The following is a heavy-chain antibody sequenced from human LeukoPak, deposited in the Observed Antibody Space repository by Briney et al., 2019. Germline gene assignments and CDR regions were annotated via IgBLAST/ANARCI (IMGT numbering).Heavy chain of an antibody. V-gene: IGHV1-46*01. CDR3: ARDEHTHNLGFVGLVVITPPSPDY. D-gene: IGHD3-22*01. Sequence: GASVKVSCKASGYTFTSYYMHWVRQAPGQGLEWMGIINPSGGSTSYAQKFQGRVTMTRDMSTSTVYMELSSLRSEDTAVYYCARDEHTHNLGFVGLVVITPPSPDYWGQGTLVTVSS. CDR2: INPSGGST. CDR1: GYTFTSYY. J-gene: IGHJ4*02.